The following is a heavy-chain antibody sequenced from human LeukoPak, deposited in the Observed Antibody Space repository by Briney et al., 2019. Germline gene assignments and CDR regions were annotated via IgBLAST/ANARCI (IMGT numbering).Heavy chain of an antibody. J-gene: IGHJ4*02. CDR3: ARDLSGITGYTYGRGIDY. V-gene: IGHV3-21*01. Sequence: KSGGSLRLSCAASGFTFSSYSLNWVRQAPGKGLEWVSSISGSSSYIYYADSVKGRFTISRHNAKNSLYLQMNSLRAEDTAVYYCARDLSGITGYTYGRGIDYWGQGTLVTVSS. D-gene: IGHD5-18*01. CDR1: GFTFSSYS. CDR2: ISGSSSYI.